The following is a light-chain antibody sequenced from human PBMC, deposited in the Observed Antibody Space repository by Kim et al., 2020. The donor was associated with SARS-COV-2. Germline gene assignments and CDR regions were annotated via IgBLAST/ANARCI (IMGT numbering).Light chain of an antibody. CDR2: YDS. Sequence: APGKKARSTSGGKNIGSKSEQWYQQKQGQAQVLVIYYDSDRRSGIPERFSGSNSGKTATMTISRGEAGDEEDDYCQVWDSSSDHWVFGGGTKVTVL. CDR1: NIGSKS. V-gene: IGLV3-21*04. J-gene: IGLJ3*02. CDR3: QVWDSSSDHWV.